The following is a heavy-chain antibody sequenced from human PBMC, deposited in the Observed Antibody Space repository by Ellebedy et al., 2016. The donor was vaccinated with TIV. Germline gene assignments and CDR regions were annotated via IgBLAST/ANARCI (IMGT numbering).Heavy chain of an antibody. J-gene: IGHJ5*02. CDR1: GFIFSDFQ. D-gene: IGHD1-14*01. Sequence: GGSLRLSCSASGFIFSDFQMSWTRQAPGKGLECISSISSSGATVYYADSVKGRFSISRDNARNSLYLQLNSLRAEDTAMYYCARDTRFIDHQHNWFDPWGQGTLVTVSS. V-gene: IGHV3-11*01. CDR3: ARDTRFIDHQHNWFDP. CDR2: ISSSGATV.